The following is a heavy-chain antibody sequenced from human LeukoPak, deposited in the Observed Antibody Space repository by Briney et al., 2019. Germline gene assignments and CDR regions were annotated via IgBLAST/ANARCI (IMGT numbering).Heavy chain of an antibody. J-gene: IGHJ4*02. Sequence: GGSLRRSCAASGYTFTTYWIHWVRQAPGKGLVWVSLINSDGSNTGYADSVKGRFTISRDNAKNMVYLQMNSLRAEDTAVYYCIRDSSRSFDYWGQGTLVTVSS. CDR3: IRDSSRSFDY. CDR1: GYTFTTYW. D-gene: IGHD6-13*01. CDR2: INSDGSNT. V-gene: IGHV3-74*01.